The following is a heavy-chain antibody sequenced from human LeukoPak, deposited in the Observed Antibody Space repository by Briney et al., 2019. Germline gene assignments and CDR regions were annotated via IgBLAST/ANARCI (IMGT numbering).Heavy chain of an antibody. Sequence: SQTLSLTCTVSGGSISSYYWSWIRQSPGKGLEWIGFIYYSGSTNYNPSLKSRVTISVDTSKNQFSLKLSSVTAADTAVYYCGRGGPPGYSNSIDSWGQGTLVTVSS. CDR3: GRGGPPGYSNSIDS. J-gene: IGHJ4*02. CDR1: GGSISSYY. CDR2: IYYSGST. V-gene: IGHV4-59*01. D-gene: IGHD6-13*01.